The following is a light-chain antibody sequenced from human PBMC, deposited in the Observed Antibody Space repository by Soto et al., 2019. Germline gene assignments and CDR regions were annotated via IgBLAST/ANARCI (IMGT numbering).Light chain of an antibody. CDR3: SSYTTSSSYV. CDR2: DVY. J-gene: IGLJ1*01. Sequence: QSALTQPASVSGSPGQPITISCTGTSSDVCCFNYFSWYQQHPVKAPKLLIFDVYSRPSGISNRFSGSKSGKTASLTISGLQAEDEDDYYCSSYTTSSSYVFGAGSKVTVL. CDR1: SSDVCCFNY. V-gene: IGLV2-14*01.